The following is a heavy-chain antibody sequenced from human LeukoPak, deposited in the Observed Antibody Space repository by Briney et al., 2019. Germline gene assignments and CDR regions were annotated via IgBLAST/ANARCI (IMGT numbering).Heavy chain of an antibody. J-gene: IGHJ6*02. CDR3: ARWSCSSTSCFGYYYYGMDV. Sequence: SESLSLTCTVSGGSISGYYWSWIRQPPGKGLEWIGEINHSGSTNYNPSLKSRVTISVDTSKNQFSLKLSSVTAADTAVYYCARWSCSSTSCFGYYYYGMDVWGQGTTVTVSS. D-gene: IGHD2-2*01. CDR1: GGSISGYY. V-gene: IGHV4-34*01. CDR2: INHSGST.